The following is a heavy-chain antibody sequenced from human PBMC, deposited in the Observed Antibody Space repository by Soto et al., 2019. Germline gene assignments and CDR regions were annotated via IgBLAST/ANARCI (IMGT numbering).Heavy chain of an antibody. D-gene: IGHD4-17*01. CDR1: GCSITSSSYY. V-gene: IGHV4-39*01. CDR3: ARQRTTVVTQAYFDH. CDR2: IYYSGRS. Sequence: ETLSLTCTVSGCSITSSSYYWGWIRQPPGKGLEWIGGIYYSGRSYYNPSLKSRVTISVDTSKNQFSLTLNSVTAADAAVYYCARQRTTVVTQAYFDHWGQGTLVTVSS. J-gene: IGHJ4*02.